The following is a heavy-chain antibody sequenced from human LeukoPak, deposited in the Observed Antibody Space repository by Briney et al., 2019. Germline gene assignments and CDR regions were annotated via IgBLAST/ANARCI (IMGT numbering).Heavy chain of an antibody. Sequence: GASVKVSCKASGGTFSSYAISWVRQAPGQGLEWMGGIIPIFGTANYAQKFQGRVTITTDESTSTAYMELSSLRSEDTAVYYCARGPITIMRNAFDIWGQGTMVTVSS. J-gene: IGHJ3*02. CDR2: IIPIFGTA. CDR1: GGTFSSYA. D-gene: IGHD3-3*01. V-gene: IGHV1-69*05. CDR3: ARGPITIMRNAFDI.